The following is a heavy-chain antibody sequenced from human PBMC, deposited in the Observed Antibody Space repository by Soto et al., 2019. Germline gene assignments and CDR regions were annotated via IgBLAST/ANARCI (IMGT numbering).Heavy chain of an antibody. CDR3: ARDGARITVFGVVYYFDY. CDR2: INAGNGNT. D-gene: IGHD3-3*01. J-gene: IGHJ4*02. CDR1: GYTFSSHA. V-gene: IGHV1-3*01. Sequence: ASVKVSCKAPGYTFSSHAMHWVRQAPGQRLEWMGWINAGNGNTKYSQNFQGRVAITRDTSASTAYMELRSLRSEDTAVYYCARDGARITVFGVVYYFDYWGQGTLVTVSS.